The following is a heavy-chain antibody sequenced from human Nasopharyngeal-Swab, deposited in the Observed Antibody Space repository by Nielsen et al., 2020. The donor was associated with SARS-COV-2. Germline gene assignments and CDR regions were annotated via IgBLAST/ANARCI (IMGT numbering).Heavy chain of an antibody. Sequence: GSLRLSCAVYGGSFSGYYWSWIRQPPGKGLEWIGEINHSGSTNYNPSLKSRVTISVDTSKNQFSLKLSSVTAADTAVYYCAREGNAFDIWGQGTMVTVSS. CDR2: INHSGST. CDR1: GGSFSGYY. J-gene: IGHJ3*02. CDR3: AREGNAFDI. V-gene: IGHV4-34*01.